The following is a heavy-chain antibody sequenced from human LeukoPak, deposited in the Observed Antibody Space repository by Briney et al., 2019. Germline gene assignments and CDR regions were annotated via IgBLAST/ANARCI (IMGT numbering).Heavy chain of an antibody. CDR3: ARGALRFLEWLILPWFDP. CDR2: INHSGST. CDR1: GGSFSGYY. V-gene: IGHV4-34*01. D-gene: IGHD3-3*01. J-gene: IGHJ5*02. Sequence: PSETLSLTCAVYGGSFSGYYWSWIRQPPGKGLEWIGEINHSGSTNYNPSLKSRVTISVDTSKNQFSLKLSSVTAADTAVYYCARGALRFLEWLILPWFDPWGQGTLVTVSS.